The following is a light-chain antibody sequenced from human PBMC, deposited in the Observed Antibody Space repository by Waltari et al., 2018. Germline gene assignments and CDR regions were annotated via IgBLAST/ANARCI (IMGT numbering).Light chain of an antibody. CDR1: SSDVGRYNY. J-gene: IGLJ2*01. CDR3: NSYASNSNGL. V-gene: IGLV2-14*03. CDR2: DVS. Sequence: QSALTQPASVSGSPGQSITISCTGTSSDVGRYNYVPWYQPHPGKAPKLLIYDVSNRPSGVPSRFSGSKSGNTASLTISGLQAADEAHYYCNSYASNSNGLFGGGTKLTIL.